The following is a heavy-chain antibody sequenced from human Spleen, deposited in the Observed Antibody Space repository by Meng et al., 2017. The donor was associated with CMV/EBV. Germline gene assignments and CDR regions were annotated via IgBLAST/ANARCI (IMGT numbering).Heavy chain of an antibody. V-gene: IGHV3-20*04. J-gene: IGHJ6*02. Sequence: GESLKISCAASGFTFDDYGMSWVRQAPGKGLEWVSGINWNGGSTGYADSVKGRFTISRDNAKNSLYLQMNSLRAEDTALYYCAKGREVDTAMVAYYYYGMDVWGQGTTVTVSS. CDR2: INWNGGST. CDR1: GFTFDDYG. CDR3: AKGREVDTAMVAYYYYGMDV. D-gene: IGHD5-18*01.